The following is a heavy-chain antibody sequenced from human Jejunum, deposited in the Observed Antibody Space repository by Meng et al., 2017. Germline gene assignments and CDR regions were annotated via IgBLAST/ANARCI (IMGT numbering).Heavy chain of an antibody. CDR2: SNPGGGST. D-gene: IGHD3-16*01. J-gene: IGHJ4*02. Sequence: QGQVVQSGAEVKKPGASGKVSCKASGYTLSSYDINWVRQATGQGLEWLGVSNPGGGSTNYAQKFQGRVTMTRDTSANTVYMELGSLKSEDTAVYYCVREFRGGYFDYWGQGTLVTVSS. V-gene: IGHV1-46*01. CDR1: GYTLSSYD. CDR3: VREFRGGYFDY.